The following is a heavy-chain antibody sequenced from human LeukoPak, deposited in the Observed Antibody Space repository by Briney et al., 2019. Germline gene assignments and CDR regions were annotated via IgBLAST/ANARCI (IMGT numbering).Heavy chain of an antibody. Sequence: ASVKLSCKASGYTFSSYYMHWVRQSPGQGLEWMGAINPTGTDTIYAQTFQGRVTMTRDLSTSTVYMELSSLRSEDTAVYYCASQPGDTSIWRDFDSWGQGTLVTVSS. J-gene: IGHJ4*02. V-gene: IGHV1-46*01. CDR3: ASQPGDTSIWRDFDS. CDR1: GYTFSSYY. D-gene: IGHD5-18*01. CDR2: INPTGTDT.